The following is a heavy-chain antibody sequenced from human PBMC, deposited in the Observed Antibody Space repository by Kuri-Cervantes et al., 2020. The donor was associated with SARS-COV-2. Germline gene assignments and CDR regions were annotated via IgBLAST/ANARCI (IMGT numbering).Heavy chain of an antibody. Sequence: ASVKVSCKASGYTFTGYYMHWVRQAPGQGLEWMGWINPNSGGTNYAQKFQGRVTMTRDTSISTAYMELSRLRSDDTAVYYCARGRVRFLEWLAYYFDYWGQGTLVTVSS. CDR2: INPNSGGT. D-gene: IGHD3-3*01. CDR1: GYTFTGYY. V-gene: IGHV1-2*02. CDR3: ARGRVRFLEWLAYYFDY. J-gene: IGHJ4*02.